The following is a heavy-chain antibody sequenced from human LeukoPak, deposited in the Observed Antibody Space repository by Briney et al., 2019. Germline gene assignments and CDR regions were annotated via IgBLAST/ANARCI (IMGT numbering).Heavy chain of an antibody. D-gene: IGHD6-13*01. J-gene: IGHJ4*02. CDR2: IGGSGGTT. CDR1: GFTFSSYG. Sequence: GGSLRLSCAGSGFTFSSYGMSWVRQAPGKGLEWVSGIGGSGGTTYYADSVKGRFTISRDISKNTLYLQMNSLRAEDTAVYYCAKDLKPAAGPFDYWGQGTLVTVSS. V-gene: IGHV3-23*01. CDR3: AKDLKPAAGPFDY.